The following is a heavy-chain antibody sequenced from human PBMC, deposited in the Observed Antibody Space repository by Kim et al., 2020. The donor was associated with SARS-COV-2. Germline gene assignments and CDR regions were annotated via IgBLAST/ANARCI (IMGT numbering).Heavy chain of an antibody. CDR2: ISSSSSYI. J-gene: IGHJ6*02. CDR3: ARDRGYSGYDSLYYYYGMDV. V-gene: IGHV3-21*01. CDR1: GFTFSSYS. Sequence: GGSLRLSCAASGFTFSSYSMNWVRQAPGKGLEWVSSISSSSSYIYYADSVKGRFTISRDNAKNSLYLQMNSLRAEDTAVYYCARDRGYSGYDSLYYYYGMDVWGQGTTVTVSS. D-gene: IGHD5-12*01.